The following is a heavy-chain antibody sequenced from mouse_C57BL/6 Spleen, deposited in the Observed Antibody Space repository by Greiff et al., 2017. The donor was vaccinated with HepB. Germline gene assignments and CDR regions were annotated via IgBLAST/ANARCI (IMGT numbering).Heavy chain of an antibody. J-gene: IGHJ4*01. D-gene: IGHD1-1*01. CDR1: GFTFSSYA. V-gene: IGHV5-4*01. CDR2: ISDGGSYT. Sequence: EVQLQESGGGLVKPGGSLKLSCAASGFTFSSYAMSWVRQTPEKRLEWVATISDGGSYTYYPDNVKGRFTISRDNAKNNLYLQMSHLKSEDTAMYYCAREFITTVVGPFYYAMDYWGQGTSVTVSS. CDR3: AREFITTVVGPFYYAMDY.